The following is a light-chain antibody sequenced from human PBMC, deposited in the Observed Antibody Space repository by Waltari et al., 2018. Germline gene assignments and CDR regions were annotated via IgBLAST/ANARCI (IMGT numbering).Light chain of an antibody. Sequence: VLTQSPATLSLSPGERATLSSRASQSVGTYLAWYPQTPGLPPRLLISDAYNRASGVPARFSGSGSGTDFSLTISSLEPEDFAVYYCQQRNNWPPSLTFGGGTTVEIK. J-gene: IGKJ4*01. CDR3: QQRNNWPPSLT. CDR2: DAY. CDR1: QSVGTY. V-gene: IGKV3-11*01.